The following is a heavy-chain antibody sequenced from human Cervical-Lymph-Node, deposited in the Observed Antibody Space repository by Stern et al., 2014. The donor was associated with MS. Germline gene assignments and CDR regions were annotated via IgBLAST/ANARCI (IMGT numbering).Heavy chain of an antibody. V-gene: IGHV3-53*01. D-gene: IGHD1-1*01. CDR2: ITNVGST. J-gene: IGHJ4*02. Sequence: EVQLVESGGGVIQPGGSLRLSCTASGFTVSGVYMTWVRQAPGQGLAWVSLITNVGSTFYTDSVKGRFTISRDDSKNTVYLHMTSLRAEDTAMYYCARDTSSPERSDWWGQGTLVTVSS. CDR1: GFTVSGVY. CDR3: ARDTSSPERSDW.